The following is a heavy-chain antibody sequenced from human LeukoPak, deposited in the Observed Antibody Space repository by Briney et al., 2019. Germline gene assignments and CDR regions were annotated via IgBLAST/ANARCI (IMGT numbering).Heavy chain of an antibody. D-gene: IGHD6-13*01. Sequence: GGSLRLSCAASGFTFSSYSMNWVRQALGKGLEWVSAISGSGGSTYYADSVKGRFTISRDNSKNTLYLQMNSLRAEDTAVYYRAKGTNQQRKNYYYGMDVWGQGTTVTVSS. V-gene: IGHV3-23*01. J-gene: IGHJ6*02. CDR1: GFTFSSYS. CDR3: AKGTNQQRKNYYYGMDV. CDR2: ISGSGGST.